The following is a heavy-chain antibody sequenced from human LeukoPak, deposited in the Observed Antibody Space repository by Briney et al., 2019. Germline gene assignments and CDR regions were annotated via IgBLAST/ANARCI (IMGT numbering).Heavy chain of an antibody. V-gene: IGHV3-66*01. Sequence: GGSLRLSCAASGFTFSSNYMSWVRQAPGKGLEWVSVIYSDGRPFYSDSVKGRFTISRDSSKNTLFLQMNSLRAEDTAVYFCARSPPWTTSWFPLFDYWGREPWSPSPQ. J-gene: IGHJ4*02. CDR2: IYSDGRP. CDR3: ARSPPWTTSWFPLFDY. CDR1: GFTFSSNY. D-gene: IGHD2-2*01.